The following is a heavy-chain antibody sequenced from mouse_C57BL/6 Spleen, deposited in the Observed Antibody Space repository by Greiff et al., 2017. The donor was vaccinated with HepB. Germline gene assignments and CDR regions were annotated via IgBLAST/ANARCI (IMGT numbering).Heavy chain of an antibody. CDR3: ARPLYYGSSSLDY. J-gene: IGHJ2*01. D-gene: IGHD1-1*01. CDR2: IYPGDGDT. V-gene: IGHV1-82*01. CDR1: GYAFSSSW. Sequence: VKLMESGPELVKPGASVKISCKASGYAFSSSWMNWVKQRPGKGLEWIGRIYPGDGDTNYNGKFKGKATLTADKSSSTAYMQLSSLTSEDSAVYFCARPLYYGSSSLDYWGQGTTLTVSS.